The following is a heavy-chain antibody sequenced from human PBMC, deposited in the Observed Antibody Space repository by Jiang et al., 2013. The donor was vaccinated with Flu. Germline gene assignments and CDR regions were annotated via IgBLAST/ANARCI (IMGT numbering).Heavy chain of an antibody. J-gene: IGHJ5*02. V-gene: IGHV1-24*01. CDR3: ATSPITIFGVVRYWFDP. Sequence: TELSMHWVRQAPGKGLEWMGGFDPEDGETIYAQKFQGRVTMTEDTSTDTAYMELSSLRSEDTAVYYCATSPITIFGVVRYWFDPWGQGTLVTVSS. D-gene: IGHD3-3*01. CDR1: TELS. CDR2: FDPEDGET.